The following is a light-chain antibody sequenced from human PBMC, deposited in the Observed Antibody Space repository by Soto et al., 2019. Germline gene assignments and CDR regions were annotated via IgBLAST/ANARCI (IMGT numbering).Light chain of an antibody. J-gene: IGLJ1*01. CDR2: EVS. CDR3: SSYTGSSTPYV. CDR1: SSDVGGYNY. V-gene: IGLV2-14*01. Sequence: QSVLTQPASVSGSPGQSITISCTGTSSDVGGYNYVSWYQQHPGKAPKLMIYEVSNRPSGISNRFSGSKSGNTASLTISGLQAEDEADYYCSSYTGSSTPYVFGTGTKLTV.